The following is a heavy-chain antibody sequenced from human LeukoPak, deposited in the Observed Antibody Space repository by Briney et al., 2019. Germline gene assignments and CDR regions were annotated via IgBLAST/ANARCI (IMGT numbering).Heavy chain of an antibody. V-gene: IGHV1-8*01. D-gene: IGHD7-27*01. Sequence: GASVKVSCKASGYTFPSYDINWVRQATGQGLEWMGWMNPNSGNTGYAQKFQGGVTMTRNTSISTAYMELSSLRSEDTAVYYCARVEGPTGPDYWGQGTLVTVSS. CDR3: ARVEGPTGPDY. CDR1: GYTFPSYD. J-gene: IGHJ4*02. CDR2: MNPNSGNT.